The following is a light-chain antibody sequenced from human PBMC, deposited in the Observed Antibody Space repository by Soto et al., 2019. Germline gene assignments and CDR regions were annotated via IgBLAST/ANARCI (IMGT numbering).Light chain of an antibody. CDR1: SGHSSYT. V-gene: IGLV4-69*01. J-gene: IGLJ3*02. CDR2: LNSDGSH. Sequence: QLVLTQSPSASASLGASVKLTCTLSSGHSSYTIAWHQQQPETGPRYLMTLNSDGSHSKGDGIPDRFSGSSSGAERYLSISSLQSEDEADYYCQTWGTGIEVFGGGTKVTVL. CDR3: QTWGTGIEV.